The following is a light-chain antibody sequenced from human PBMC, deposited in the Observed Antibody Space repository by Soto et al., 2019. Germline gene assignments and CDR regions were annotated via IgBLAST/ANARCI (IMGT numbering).Light chain of an antibody. CDR1: QAISTW. CDR2: AAS. Sequence: DIQMTQSPSSVSASVGDRVTITCRASQAISTWLAWYQQKPGKAPKLLIYAASNLQTGVPSRFSGSGSETDFPLTISSLQPEDFATYYCQQANSLPRTFGQGTKVEIK. CDR3: QQANSLPRT. J-gene: IGKJ1*01. V-gene: IGKV1D-12*01.